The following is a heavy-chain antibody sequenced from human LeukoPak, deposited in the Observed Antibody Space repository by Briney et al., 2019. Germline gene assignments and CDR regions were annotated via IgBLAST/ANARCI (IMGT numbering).Heavy chain of an antibody. D-gene: IGHD1-26*01. CDR1: GFTFDDYG. CDR2: INWNGGST. Sequence: GGSLRLSCAASGFTFDDYGMSWVRQAPGQGLEWVSGINWNGGSTGYADSVKGRFTISRDNAKNSLYLQMNSLRAEDTALYYCARDKEVGATTAFDIWGQGTMVTVSS. CDR3: ARDKEVGATTAFDI. J-gene: IGHJ3*02. V-gene: IGHV3-20*04.